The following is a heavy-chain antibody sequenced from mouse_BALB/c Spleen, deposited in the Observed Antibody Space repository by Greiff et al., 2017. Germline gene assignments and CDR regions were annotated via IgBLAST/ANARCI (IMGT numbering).Heavy chain of an antibody. CDR3: ARHEYYGYFDY. D-gene: IGHD1-1*01. V-gene: IGHV5-6*01. Sequence: EVQGVESGGDLVKPGGSLKLSCAASGFTFSSYGMSWVRQTPDKRLEWVATISSGGSYTYYPDSVKGRFTISRDNAKNTLYLQMSSLKSEDTAMYYCARHEYYGYFDYWGQGTTLTVSS. CDR2: ISSGGSYT. CDR1: GFTFSSYG. J-gene: IGHJ2*01.